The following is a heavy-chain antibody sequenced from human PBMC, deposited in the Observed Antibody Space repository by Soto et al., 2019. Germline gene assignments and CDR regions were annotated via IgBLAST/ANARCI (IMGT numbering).Heavy chain of an antibody. CDR2: ISAYSGDT. J-gene: IGHJ4*02. D-gene: IGHD4-17*01. V-gene: IGHV1-18*01. CDR3: ARSNRDYAGHADY. Sequence: ASVKVSCKSSGYTFTSHGITWVRQAPGQGLELVGWISAYSGDTNYAQKFQGRVTMTTDTFTSTAYMDLSSLTSDDTAVYYCARSNRDYAGHADYWGQATLVTLSS. CDR1: GYTFTSHG.